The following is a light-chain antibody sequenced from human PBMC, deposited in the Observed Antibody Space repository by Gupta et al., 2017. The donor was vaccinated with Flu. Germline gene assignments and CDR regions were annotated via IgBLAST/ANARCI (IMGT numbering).Light chain of an antibody. CDR3: NSRDSTDNHKCV. CDR2: DNN. Sequence: QTVSITCQGDSLRNAYASCYQQQPGHAPGLVLYDNNSRPCGIPDRFSGSSSGSTAAVTNTAAPAEDEADYYCNSRDSTDNHKCVFGGGTKLT. J-gene: IGLJ2*01. CDR1: SLRNAY. V-gene: IGLV3-19*01.